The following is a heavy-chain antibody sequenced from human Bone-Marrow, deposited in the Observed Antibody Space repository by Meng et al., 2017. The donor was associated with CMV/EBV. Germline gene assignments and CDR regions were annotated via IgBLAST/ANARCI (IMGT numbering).Heavy chain of an antibody. Sequence: GGSLRLSCAVSGFTVSTTYMSWVRQAPGKGLEWVSTIYRVGNTYYAESVKGRFTISRDDAKNTLSLQMNSLRVDDTAAYYCARNLVLPAAIQYYYRNYGMDVWGQGTTVTVSS. D-gene: IGHD2-2*01. J-gene: IGHJ6*02. CDR1: GFTVSTTY. CDR2: IYRVGNT. CDR3: ARNLVLPAAIQYYYRNYGMDV. V-gene: IGHV3-66*02.